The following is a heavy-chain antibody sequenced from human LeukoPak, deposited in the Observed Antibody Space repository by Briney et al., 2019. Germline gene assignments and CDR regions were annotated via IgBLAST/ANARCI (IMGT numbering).Heavy chain of an antibody. CDR3: ARVIGSGSYWDSDYYGMDV. CDR1: GGTFSSYA. J-gene: IGHJ6*02. Sequence: SVKVSCKASGGTFSSYAISWVRQAPRQGLEWMGGIIPIFGTANYAQKFQGRVTITADESTSTAYMELSSLRSEDTAVYYCARVIGSGSYWDSDYYGMDVWGQGTTVTVSS. CDR2: IIPIFGTA. D-gene: IGHD3-10*01. V-gene: IGHV1-69*13.